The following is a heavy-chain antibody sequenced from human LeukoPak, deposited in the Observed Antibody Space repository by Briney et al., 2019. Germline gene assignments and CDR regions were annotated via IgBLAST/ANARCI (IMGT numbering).Heavy chain of an antibody. Sequence: GGSLRLSCAASGFTFSTYGIHWVRQAPGKGLEWVAVISNDGSNKYYADSVKGRFTISRDSSKNTLYLQLNSLRAEDTAVYYCARQHCSGGDCYFFDWGQGTLVTVSS. D-gene: IGHD2-15*01. CDR2: ISNDGSNK. CDR3: ARQHCSGGDCYFFD. J-gene: IGHJ4*02. V-gene: IGHV3-30*03. CDR1: GFTFSTYG.